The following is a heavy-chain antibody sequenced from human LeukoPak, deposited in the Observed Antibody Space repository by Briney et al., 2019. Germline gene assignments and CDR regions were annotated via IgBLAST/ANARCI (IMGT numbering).Heavy chain of an antibody. CDR1: GGSFSGYY. J-gene: IGHJ4*02. D-gene: IGHD3-22*01. Sequence: TSETLSLTCAVYGGSFSGYYWSWIRQPPGKGLEWIGEINHSGSTNYNPSLKSRVTISVDTSKNQFSLKLSSVTAADTAVYYCARGYYDSSGYYSPFGYWGQGTLVTVSS. CDR3: ARGYYDSSGYYSPFGY. CDR2: INHSGST. V-gene: IGHV4-34*01.